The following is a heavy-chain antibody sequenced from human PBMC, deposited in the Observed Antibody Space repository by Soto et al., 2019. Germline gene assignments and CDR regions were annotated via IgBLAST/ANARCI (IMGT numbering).Heavy chain of an antibody. CDR3: ARESHDILTGPPWVWYFDL. Sequence: QVQLQQWGAGPLRPLETLSLTCGVSGGSFSGYYWAWIRQSPGKGLEWIGDINDRGSINYNPSLKRRVSISVDTSKNQYSLNLRSVTAADTAVYYCARESHDILTGPPWVWYFDLWGRGTLVTVSS. J-gene: IGHJ2*01. V-gene: IGHV4-34*01. D-gene: IGHD3-9*01. CDR1: GGSFSGYY. CDR2: INDRGSI.